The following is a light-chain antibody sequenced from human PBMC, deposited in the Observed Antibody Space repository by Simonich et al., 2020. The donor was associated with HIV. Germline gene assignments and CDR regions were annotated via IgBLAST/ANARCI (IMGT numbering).Light chain of an antibody. Sequence: EIVVTQSPLSLPVTPGEPASISCRSSQSLLHSNGYNYLDWYLQKPGQSPQLLISLGSNRASGVPDRFSGSGSGTDFTLKISRVEAEDVGIYYCMQALQTPITFGQGTRLEIK. CDR3: MQALQTPIT. J-gene: IGKJ5*01. V-gene: IGKV2-28*01. CDR1: QSLLHSNGYNY. CDR2: LGS.